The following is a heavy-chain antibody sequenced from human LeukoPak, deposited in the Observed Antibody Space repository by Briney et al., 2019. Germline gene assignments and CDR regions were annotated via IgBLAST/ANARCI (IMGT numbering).Heavy chain of an antibody. CDR1: GGSFSGYY. V-gene: IGHV4-34*01. CDR2: INHSGST. J-gene: IGHJ3*01. Sequence: ASETLSLTCAVYGGSFSGYYWSWIRQPPGKGLEWIGEINHSGSTNYNPSLKSRVTISVDTSKNQFSLKLSSVTAADTAVYYCARGEALWGQGTMVTVSS. CDR3: ARGEAL.